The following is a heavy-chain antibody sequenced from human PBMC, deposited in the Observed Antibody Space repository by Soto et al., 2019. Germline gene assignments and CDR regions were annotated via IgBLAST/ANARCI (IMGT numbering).Heavy chain of an antibody. CDR3: AVGMTTVTHFDY. V-gene: IGHV1-18*04. Sequence: ASVKVSCKASGYVFRNFGISWVRQAPGQGLEWMGRISAYNGITNYEQKFQDRVSLTTDTSTSTAYMELRSLTSDDTAVYYCAVGMTTVTHFDYWGQGTLVTVSS. D-gene: IGHD4-17*01. CDR2: ISAYNGIT. J-gene: IGHJ4*02. CDR1: GYVFRNFG.